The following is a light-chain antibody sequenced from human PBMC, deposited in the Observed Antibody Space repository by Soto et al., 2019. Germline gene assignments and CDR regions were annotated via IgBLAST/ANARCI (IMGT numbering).Light chain of an antibody. CDR3: QQYGSSPPYT. V-gene: IGKV3-20*01. CDR2: GSS. J-gene: IGKJ2*01. CDR1: QSVSNNY. Sequence: EVVLTQSPGTLSLSPGERATLSCRASQSVSNNYFAWYQQKPGQAPRLLIFGSSDRATGIPDRFSGSGSGADFTLTISRLEAEDFAVYYCQQYGSSPPYTFGQGPKLEIK.